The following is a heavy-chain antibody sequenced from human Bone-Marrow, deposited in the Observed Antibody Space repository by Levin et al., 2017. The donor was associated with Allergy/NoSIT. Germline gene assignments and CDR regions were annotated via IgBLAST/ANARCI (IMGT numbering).Heavy chain of an antibody. J-gene: IGHJ6*02. CDR2: INPKLGTT. CDR1: GYSFVSYE. CDR3: ARAGGSGPIGHYYGMDV. Sequence: GESLKISCKASGYSFVSYEINWVRQVPGQGPEWLGWINPKLGTTGYAQNLQVRLSMTRNISINTAYLELSSLRIDDTALYYCARAGGSGPIGHYYGMDVWGQGTTVAVSS. V-gene: IGHV1-8*01. D-gene: IGHD3-10*01.